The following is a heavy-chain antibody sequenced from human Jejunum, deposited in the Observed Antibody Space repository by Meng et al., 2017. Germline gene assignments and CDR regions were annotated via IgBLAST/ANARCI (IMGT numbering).Heavy chain of an antibody. CDR1: GYTFTSYG. D-gene: IGHD1-26*01. V-gene: IGHV1-18*01. CDR3: ARDYSGTSYRYSDY. Sequence: QVQLVQSGAEVKNPGASVKVSCKTSGYTFTSYGIGWVRQAPGQGLEWMGWISVYHGNTNYAQKLQGRVTMTTDTSTSTAYMELRSLRSDDTAVYFCARDYSGTSYRYSDYWGQGTLVTVSS. J-gene: IGHJ4*02. CDR2: ISVYHGNT.